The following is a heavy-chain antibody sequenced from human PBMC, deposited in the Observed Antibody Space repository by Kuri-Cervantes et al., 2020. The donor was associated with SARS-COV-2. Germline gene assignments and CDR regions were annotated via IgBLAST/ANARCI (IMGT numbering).Heavy chain of an antibody. V-gene: IGHV4-4*07. CDR2: IYISGST. CDR3: AGGYTGWISN. CDR1: GDSISSYY. D-gene: IGHD2-2*03. J-gene: IGHJ4*02. Sequence: SETLSPTCTVSGDSISSYYCSWIRQPAGKGMEWIGRIYISGSTNYNPSLESRVTMSIATSRNQFSLRLSSATAADTAVYYCAGGYTGWISNWGQGTLVTVSS.